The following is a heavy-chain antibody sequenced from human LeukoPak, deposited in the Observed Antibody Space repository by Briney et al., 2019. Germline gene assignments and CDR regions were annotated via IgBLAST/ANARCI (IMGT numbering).Heavy chain of an antibody. Sequence: SETLSLTCTVSGGSISSGDYYWSWIRQPPGKGLEWIGYIYYSGSTYYNPSLKSRVTISVDTSKDQFSLKLSSVTAADTAVYYCARVESSKGSGWYYFDYWGQGALVTVSS. V-gene: IGHV4-30-4*01. J-gene: IGHJ4*02. D-gene: IGHD6-19*01. CDR3: ARVESSKGSGWYYFDY. CDR2: IYYSGST. CDR1: GGSISSGDYY.